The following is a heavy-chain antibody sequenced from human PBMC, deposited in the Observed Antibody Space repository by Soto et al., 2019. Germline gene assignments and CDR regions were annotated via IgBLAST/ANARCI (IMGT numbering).Heavy chain of an antibody. D-gene: IGHD3-22*01. J-gene: IGHJ4*02. CDR1: GFTFSSYE. CDR3: ARDKDSSGYPSFAY. CDR2: ISSTGTTI. Sequence: GGSLRLSCAASGFTFSSYEMNWVRQAPGKGLEWVSYISSTGTTIYYADSVKGRFTISRDNAKNLLYLQMHSLRAEDTALYYCARDKDSSGYPSFAYWGQGTLVTVSS. V-gene: IGHV3-48*03.